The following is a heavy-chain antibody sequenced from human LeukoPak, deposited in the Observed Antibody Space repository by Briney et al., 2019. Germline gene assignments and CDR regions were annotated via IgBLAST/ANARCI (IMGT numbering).Heavy chain of an antibody. V-gene: IGHV1-69*02. Sequence: ASVKVSCKASGGTFSSYTISWVRQAPGQGLEWMGRIIPILGIANYAQKFQGRVTITADKSTSTAYMELSSPRSEDTAVYYCARAGAIAVAGTFDYWGQGTLVTVSS. D-gene: IGHD6-19*01. CDR3: ARAGAIAVAGTFDY. J-gene: IGHJ4*02. CDR1: GGTFSSYT. CDR2: IIPILGIA.